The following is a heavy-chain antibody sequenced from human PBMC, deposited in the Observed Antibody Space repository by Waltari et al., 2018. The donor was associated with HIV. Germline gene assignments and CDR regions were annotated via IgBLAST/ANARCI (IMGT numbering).Heavy chain of an antibody. CDR1: GFTFSSYG. CDR2: ISYDGSNK. J-gene: IGHJ4*02. CDR3: AKDRQKIGYYDILTGYLDY. V-gene: IGHV3-30*18. D-gene: IGHD3-9*01. Sequence: QVQLVESGGGVVQPRRSLRLSCAASGFTFSSYGMHWVRQAPGKGLGWVAVISYDGSNKYDADSVKGRFTISRDNSKNTLYLQMNSLRAEDTAVYYCAKDRQKIGYYDILTGYLDYWGQGTLVTVSS.